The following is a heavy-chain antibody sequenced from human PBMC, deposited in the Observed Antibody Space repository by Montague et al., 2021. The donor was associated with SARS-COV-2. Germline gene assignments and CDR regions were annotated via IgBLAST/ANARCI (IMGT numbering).Heavy chain of an antibody. CDR3: GRYIDYYGMDV. CDR2: MYTSGST. Sequence: TLSLTCTVSGGSISSGSYYWSWIRQPAGKGLEWIGRMYTSGSTNYNPSLKSRVTISVGTSKNQFTLKLGSVTAADTAAYYCGRYIDYYGMDVWGQGTTVTVSS. J-gene: IGHJ6*02. D-gene: IGHD5-12*01. V-gene: IGHV4-61*02. CDR1: GGSISSGSYY.